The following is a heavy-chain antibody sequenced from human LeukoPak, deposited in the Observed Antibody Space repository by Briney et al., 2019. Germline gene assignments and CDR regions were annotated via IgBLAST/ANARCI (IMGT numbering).Heavy chain of an antibody. CDR2: IWYDGSNK. Sequence: GGSLRLSCAPSRPTFSRYGMHWVRQAPGKGLEWVAVIWYDGSNKYYADSVKGRFTISRDNSKNMLYLQMNSLRAEDTAVYYCAAHTRYSSSSDSWGQGTLVTVSS. J-gene: IGHJ5*01. CDR3: AAHTRYSSSSDS. V-gene: IGHV3-33*01. D-gene: IGHD2-2*01. CDR1: RPTFSRYG.